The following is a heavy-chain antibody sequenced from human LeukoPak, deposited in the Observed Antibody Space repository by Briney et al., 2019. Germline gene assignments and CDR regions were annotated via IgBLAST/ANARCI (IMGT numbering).Heavy chain of an antibody. V-gene: IGHV3-21*01. CDR2: ISSGRSYI. Sequence: GGSLRLSCAASGFTFSSYSMNWVRQAPGKGLEWVSSISSGRSYIYYADSVKGRFTISRDNAKNSLHLQMNSLRAEDTAVYYCARDMTTATTCYLQHWGQGTLVTVSS. D-gene: IGHD4-17*01. CDR1: GFTFSSYS. J-gene: IGHJ1*01. CDR3: ARDMTTATTCYLQH.